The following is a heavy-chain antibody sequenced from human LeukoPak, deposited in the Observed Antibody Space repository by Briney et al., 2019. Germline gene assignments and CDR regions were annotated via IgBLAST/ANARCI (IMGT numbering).Heavy chain of an antibody. Sequence: GGSLRLSCAASGFSFSNAWMNWVRQAPGKGLEWVGRILSKTSGGTTDYATPVKGRFTISRDDSKNMLYLHMNSLQIEDTAVYYCADYYASWSYPPWGQGTLVTVSS. D-gene: IGHD3-10*01. J-gene: IGHJ5*02. CDR3: ADYYASWSYPP. V-gene: IGHV3-15*07. CDR2: ILSKTSGGTT. CDR1: GFSFSNAW.